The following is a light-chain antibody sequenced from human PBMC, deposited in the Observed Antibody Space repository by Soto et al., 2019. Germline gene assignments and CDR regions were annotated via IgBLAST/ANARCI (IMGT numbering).Light chain of an antibody. J-gene: IGLJ3*02. V-gene: IGLV2-14*01. CDR1: SSDVGGYKY. CDR2: EVS. Sequence: QSALTQPASVSGSPGQSITISCTGTSSDVGGYKYVSWYQQHPGKAPKVMIYEVSNRPSGDSNRFSGSKSGNTASLTISGLQAEDEADYYCSSYTSNSTWVFGGGTKVTVL. CDR3: SSYTSNSTWV.